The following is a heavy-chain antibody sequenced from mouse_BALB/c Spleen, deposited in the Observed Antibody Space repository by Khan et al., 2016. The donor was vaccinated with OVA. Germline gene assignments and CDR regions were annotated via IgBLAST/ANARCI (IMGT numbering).Heavy chain of an antibody. Sequence: QIQLVQSGTELAKPGASVKMSCKASGYTFINYWILWVKQRPGQGLEWIEYINPRTAYTEYNQNFKDKATLTADKSSRTAYLQLSSLTSEDAAVYYCARRGLRWDFDYWGQGTTLTVSS. CDR3: ARRGLRWDFDY. J-gene: IGHJ2*01. CDR1: GYTFINYW. CDR2: INPRTAYT. V-gene: IGHV1-7*01. D-gene: IGHD1-1*01.